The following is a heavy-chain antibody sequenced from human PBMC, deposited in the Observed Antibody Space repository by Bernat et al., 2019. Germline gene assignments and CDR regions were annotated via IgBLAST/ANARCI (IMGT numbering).Heavy chain of an antibody. CDR1: GLTFSSYA. CDR2: IGGNGGSK. D-gene: IGHD3-9*01. V-gene: IGHV3-23*01. J-gene: IGHJ4*02. CDR3: AKVGYFDWLLYYFDY. Sequence: EVQLLESGGGLVQPGGSLRLSCAASGLTFSSYALSWVRQAPGKGLEWVSAIGGNGGSKYYADSVKGRFTISRDNSKNTLYLQRNSLRAEDTAVYYCAKVGYFDWLLYYFDYWGQGTLVTVSS.